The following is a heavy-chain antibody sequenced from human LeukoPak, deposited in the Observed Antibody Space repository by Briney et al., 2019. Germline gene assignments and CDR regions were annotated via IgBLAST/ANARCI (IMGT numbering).Heavy chain of an antibody. CDR2: NRNKADSYTT. V-gene: IGHV3-72*01. CDR3: ARAGASNEFDY. D-gene: IGHD2-8*01. J-gene: IGHJ4*02. Sequence: PGGSLRLSCAVSGFIFSDHYMDWVRQAPGKGLEWVGRNRNKADSYTTEYAASVKGRFTISRDDSKNSLYLQMSSLRAEDTAVYYCARAGASNEFDYWGQGTLVTVSS. CDR1: GFIFSDHY.